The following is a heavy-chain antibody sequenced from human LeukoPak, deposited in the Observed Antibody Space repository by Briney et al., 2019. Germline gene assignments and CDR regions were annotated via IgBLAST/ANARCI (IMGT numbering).Heavy chain of an antibody. D-gene: IGHD3-16*01. V-gene: IGHV3-53*01. J-gene: IGHJ4*02. CDR2: IYSGGST. CDR3: ARDDVF. CDR1: GFTVSSNY. Sequence: GGSLRLSCAASGFTVSSNYMSWVSQAPGKGLEWVSVIYSGGSTYDADSVKDRFTISRDNSKNTLYLQMNSLRAEDTDVYYCARDDVFWGQGTLVTVSS.